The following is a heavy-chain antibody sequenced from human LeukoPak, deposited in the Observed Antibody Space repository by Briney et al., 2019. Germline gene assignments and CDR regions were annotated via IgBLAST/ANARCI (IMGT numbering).Heavy chain of an antibody. D-gene: IGHD2-15*01. J-gene: IGHJ4*02. CDR3: ARAGIVAPDY. V-gene: IGHV3-7*04. Sequence: SGGSLRLSCAASGFPFSIYWMIWVRQAPGKGLEWVANIKKDGSEKYYVDSVKGRFTISRDNAKNSLYLQMNSLRAEDTSVYYCARAGIVAPDYWGQGTVVTVSS. CDR1: GFPFSIYW. CDR2: IKKDGSEK.